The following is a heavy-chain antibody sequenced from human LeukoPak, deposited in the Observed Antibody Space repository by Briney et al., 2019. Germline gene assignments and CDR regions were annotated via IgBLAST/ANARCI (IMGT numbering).Heavy chain of an antibody. V-gene: IGHV1-2*02. CDR1: GYTFTGYY. D-gene: IGHD3-3*01. CDR3: ARDFTIFGVVIIPGWFDP. Sequence: GASVKVSCKASGYTFTGYYMYWVRQAPGQGLEWMGWINPNSGGTNYAQKFQGRVTMTRDTSISTAYMELSRLRSDDTAVYYCARDFTIFGVVIIPGWFDPWGQGTLVTVSS. J-gene: IGHJ5*02. CDR2: INPNSGGT.